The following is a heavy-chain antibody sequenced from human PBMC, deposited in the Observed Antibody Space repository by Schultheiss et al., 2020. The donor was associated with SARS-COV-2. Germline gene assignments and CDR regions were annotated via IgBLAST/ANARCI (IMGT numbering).Heavy chain of an antibody. V-gene: IGHV4-59*08. J-gene: IGHJ4*02. CDR3: ARHRRYIDY. CDR1: GGSISSYY. Sequence: SETLSLTFTVSGGSISSYYWSWIRQPPGKGLEWIGYIYYSGSTNYNPSLKSRVTISVDTSKNQFSLKLSSVTAADTAVYYCARHRRYIDYWGQGTLVTVSS. CDR2: IYYSGST.